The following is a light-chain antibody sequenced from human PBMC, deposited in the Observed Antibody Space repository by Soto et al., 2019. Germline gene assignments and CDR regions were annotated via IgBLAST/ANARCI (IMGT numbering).Light chain of an antibody. CDR1: SSDVGGNNY. Sequence: QSALTQPPSASGSPGQSVTISCTGTSSDVGGNNYVSWYQQHPGKAPKLMIYEVSKRPSGLPDRFSGSTAGNTASLTVSGLHAEDEAYYYCSSYAGSNNVVFGGGTKLTVL. CDR2: EVS. J-gene: IGLJ2*01. CDR3: SSYAGSNNVV. V-gene: IGLV2-8*01.